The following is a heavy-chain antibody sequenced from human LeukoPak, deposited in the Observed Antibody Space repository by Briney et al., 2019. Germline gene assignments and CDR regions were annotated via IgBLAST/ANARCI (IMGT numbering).Heavy chain of an antibody. Sequence: GGSLRLSCAASGFAFNSYWMSWVRQTPGKGLEWVATMDGGGSATYYVDSVKGRFTITRDSSRNTLFLHMNTLRAEDTAIYYCAKDRTVGASYWYFDLWGRGTLVTVSS. V-gene: IGHV3-7*03. CDR3: AKDRTVGASYWYFDL. CDR2: MDGGGSAT. J-gene: IGHJ2*01. CDR1: GFAFNSYW. D-gene: IGHD1-26*01.